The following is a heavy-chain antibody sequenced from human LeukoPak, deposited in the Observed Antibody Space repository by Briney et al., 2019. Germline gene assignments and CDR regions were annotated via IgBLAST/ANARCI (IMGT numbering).Heavy chain of an antibody. Sequence: ASVKVSCKASGYTFTAYYIHWVRRAPGQGHEWMAWIDPRSGATKCTQKFQGRVTMTRDTSITTVYLELNGLTFDDTAVYYCATDNYGTLDYWGQGTLVTVSS. CDR2: IDPRSGAT. CDR1: GYTFTAYY. D-gene: IGHD3-10*01. V-gene: IGHV1-2*02. J-gene: IGHJ4*02. CDR3: ATDNYGTLDY.